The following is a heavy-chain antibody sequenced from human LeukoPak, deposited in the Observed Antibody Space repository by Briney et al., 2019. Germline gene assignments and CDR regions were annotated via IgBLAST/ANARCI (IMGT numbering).Heavy chain of an antibody. J-gene: IGHJ3*02. CDR1: GGSFSGYY. Sequence: PSETLSLTCAVYGGSFSGYYWSWMRQPPGKGVEWIGEINHRGRTNYNPSLKSRVTISVDTSKNQFSLKLSSVTAAGTAVYYCAREQWLAGGGALDIWGQGTMVTVSS. CDR2: INHRGRT. V-gene: IGHV4-34*01. CDR3: AREQWLAGGGALDI. D-gene: IGHD6-19*01.